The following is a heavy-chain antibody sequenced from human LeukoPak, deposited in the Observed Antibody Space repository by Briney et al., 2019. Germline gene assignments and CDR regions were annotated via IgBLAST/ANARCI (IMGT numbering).Heavy chain of an antibody. CDR1: GGSISSYY. V-gene: IGHV4-59*01. J-gene: IGHJ5*02. D-gene: IGHD3-10*01. CDR2: IYYSGST. Sequence: SETLSLTCTVSGGSISSYYWSWIRQPPGKGLEWIGYIYYSGSTNYNPSLKSRVTISADTSKNQFSLKLSSVTAADTAVYYCARGVRYYGSGSYPLNWFDPWGQGTLVTVSS. CDR3: ARGVRYYGSGSYPLNWFDP.